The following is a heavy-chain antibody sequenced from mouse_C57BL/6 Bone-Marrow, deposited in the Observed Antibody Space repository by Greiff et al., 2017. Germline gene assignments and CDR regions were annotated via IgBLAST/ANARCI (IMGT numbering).Heavy chain of an antibody. J-gene: IGHJ1*03. D-gene: IGHD1-1*01. CDR2: ISSGSSTI. CDR3: ARDYYGSSYGYFDV. V-gene: IGHV5-17*01. Sequence: EVQRVESGGGLVKPGGSLKLSCAASGFTFSDYGMHWVRQAPEKGLEWVAYISSGSSTIYDADTVKGRFTISSDNAKNTLFLQMTSLRSEDTAMYYCARDYYGSSYGYFDVWGTGTTVTVSS. CDR1: GFTFSDYG.